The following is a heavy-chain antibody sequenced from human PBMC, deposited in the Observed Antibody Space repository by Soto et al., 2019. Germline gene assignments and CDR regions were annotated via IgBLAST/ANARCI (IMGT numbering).Heavy chain of an antibody. D-gene: IGHD2-2*01. Sequence: QVQLVQSGAEVKKPGSSVKVSCKASGGTFSNYAISWVRQAPGQGLEWMGGIIPISGTAKYAQKFQGRVPITAGESTSTAYMELSSLRSEDTAVYYCARSQGSSTSLEIYYYYYYGMDVWGQGTTVTVSS. CDR2: IIPISGTA. V-gene: IGHV1-69*01. J-gene: IGHJ6*02. CDR1: GGTFSNYA. CDR3: ARSQGSSTSLEIYYYYYYGMDV.